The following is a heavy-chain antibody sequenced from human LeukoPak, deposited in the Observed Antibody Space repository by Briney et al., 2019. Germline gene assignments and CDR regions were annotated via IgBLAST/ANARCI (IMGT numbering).Heavy chain of an antibody. D-gene: IGHD4-23*01. Sequence: GESLKISCKGSGYSVTNYWIGWVRQMPGKGLEWMGIIYPGDSDTRYSPSFQGQVTISADKSISTAYLQWSSLKASDTAIYYCARPDDYGGKPAAFDIWGQGTLVTVSS. CDR1: GYSVTNYW. V-gene: IGHV5-51*01. CDR3: ARPDDYGGKPAAFDI. CDR2: IYPGDSDT. J-gene: IGHJ3*02.